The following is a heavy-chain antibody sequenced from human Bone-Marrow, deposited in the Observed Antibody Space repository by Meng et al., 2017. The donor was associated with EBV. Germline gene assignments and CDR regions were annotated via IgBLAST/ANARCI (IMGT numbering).Heavy chain of an antibody. J-gene: IGHJ4*02. V-gene: IGHV4-39*07. CDR2: FYSVATT. CDR1: GGSISTPNYY. CDR3: VRGYDYGDYVDF. D-gene: IGHD4-17*01. Sequence: LQLQESGPGLVKPSETLSLICTVSGGSISTPNYYWGWIRQPPGKGLEWIGTFYSVATTFYNPSLKSRLTISVDTSKNQFSLRLNSVTAADTAVYYCVRGYDYGDYVDFWGQGTLVTVSS.